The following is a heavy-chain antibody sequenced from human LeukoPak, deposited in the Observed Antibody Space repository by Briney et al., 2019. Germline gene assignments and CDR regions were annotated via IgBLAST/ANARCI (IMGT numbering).Heavy chain of an antibody. CDR1: GGSISSGRYY. Sequence: SQTLSLTCTVSGGSISSGRYYWSWIRQPGGKGLEWIGRIYTSGSTNYNPSLKSRVTMSVDTSKNQFSLKLSSVTAADTAVYYCAREAGRYSGYDLVAFDIWGQGTMVTVSS. V-gene: IGHV4-61*02. CDR3: AREAGRYSGYDLVAFDI. D-gene: IGHD5-12*01. CDR2: IYTSGST. J-gene: IGHJ3*02.